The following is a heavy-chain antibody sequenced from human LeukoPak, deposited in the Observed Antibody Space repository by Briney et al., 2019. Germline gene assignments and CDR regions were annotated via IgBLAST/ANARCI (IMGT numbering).Heavy chain of an antibody. J-gene: IGHJ5*02. CDR3: VKHVGSRWSNNRFDP. CDR2: VSRFGGTT. CDR1: GFSFDDYD. D-gene: IGHD6-13*01. V-gene: IGHV3-23*01. Sequence: PGGSLRLSCAASGFSFDDYDMSWVRQAPGKGLEWVSAVSRFGGTTYYADSAKGRFTISRDNSNNTVYLQMNSLRVGDTALYYCVKHVGSRWSNNRFDPWGQGTLVTVS.